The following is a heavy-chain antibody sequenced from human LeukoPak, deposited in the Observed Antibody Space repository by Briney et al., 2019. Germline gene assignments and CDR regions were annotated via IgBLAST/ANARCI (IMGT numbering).Heavy chain of an antibody. D-gene: IGHD3-22*01. J-gene: IGHJ4*02. CDR3: ASRDSSGYPTRFDY. CDR2: IKQDGSEK. CDR1: GFTFSSYA. Sequence: PGGSLRLSCAASGFTFSSYAMSWVRQAPGKGLEWVANIKQDGSEKYYVDSVKGRFTISKDNAKNSLFLQMNSLRAEDTAVYYCASRDSSGYPTRFDYWGRGTLVTVSS. V-gene: IGHV3-7*01.